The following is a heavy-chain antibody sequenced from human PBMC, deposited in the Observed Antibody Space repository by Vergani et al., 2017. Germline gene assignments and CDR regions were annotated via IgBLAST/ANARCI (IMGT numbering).Heavy chain of an antibody. J-gene: IGHJ3*02. CDR1: GGSISSGSYY. CDR2: IYYSGST. Sequence: QVQLQESGPGLVKPSQTLSLTCTVSGGSISSGSYYWSWIRQPPGKGLEWIGYIYYSGSTNYNPSLKSRVTISVDTSKTQFSLKLSSVTAADTAVYYCARNPCWGGDCYSDAFDTGGQGTMVTVSS. V-gene: IGHV4-61*01. CDR3: ARNPCWGGDCYSDAFDT. D-gene: IGHD2-21*02.